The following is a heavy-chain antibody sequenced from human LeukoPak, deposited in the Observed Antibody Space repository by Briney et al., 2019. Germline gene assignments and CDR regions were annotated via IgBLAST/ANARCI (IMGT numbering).Heavy chain of an antibody. J-gene: IGHJ4*02. CDR3: ARDGGYSSPPDY. V-gene: IGHV3-30*03. D-gene: IGHD6-13*01. Sequence: GGSLRLSCAASGFTFSSYGMSWVRQAPGKGLEWVAVISYDGSNKYYADSVKGRFTISRDNSKNTLYLRMNSLRAEDTAVYYCARDGGYSSPPDYWGQGTLVTVSS. CDR2: ISYDGSNK. CDR1: GFTFSSYG.